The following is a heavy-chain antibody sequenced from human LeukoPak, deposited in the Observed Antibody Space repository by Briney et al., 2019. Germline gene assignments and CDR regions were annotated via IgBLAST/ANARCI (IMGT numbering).Heavy chain of an antibody. CDR3: ARDTYYDFWSGYLSNSEHAFDI. CDR1: GFTFDDYA. J-gene: IGHJ3*02. D-gene: IGHD3-3*01. Sequence: GGSLRLSCAASGFTFDDYAMHWVRQAPGKGLEWVSGISWNSGSIGYADSVKGRFTISRDNSKNTLYLQMNSLRAEDTAVYYCARDTYYDFWSGYLSNSEHAFDIWGQGTMVTVSS. CDR2: ISWNSGSI. V-gene: IGHV3-9*01.